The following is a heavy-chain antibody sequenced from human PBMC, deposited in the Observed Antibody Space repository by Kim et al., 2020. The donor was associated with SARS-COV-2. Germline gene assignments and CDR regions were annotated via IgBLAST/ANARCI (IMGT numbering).Heavy chain of an antibody. Sequence: AGSVKGRFTISRDNSKNTLYLQMNSLRAEDTAVYYCAKCWSTMPRGLFDYWGQGTLVTVSS. CDR3: AKCWSTMPRGLFDY. D-gene: IGHD3-10*01. J-gene: IGHJ4*02. V-gene: IGHV3-23*01.